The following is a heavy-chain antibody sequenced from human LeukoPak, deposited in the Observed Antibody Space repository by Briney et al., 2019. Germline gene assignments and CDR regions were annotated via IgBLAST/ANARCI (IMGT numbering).Heavy chain of an antibody. V-gene: IGHV4-61*02. CDR2: IYTSGST. CDR3: ARDGEEMNGWDY. CDR1: GGSISSSSYY. J-gene: IGHJ4*02. Sequence: SETLSLTCTVSGGSISSSSYYWSWIRQPAGKGLEWIGRIYTSGSTNYNPSLKSRVTMSVDTSKNQFSLKLSSVTAADTAVYYCARDGEEMNGWDYWGQGTLVTVSS. D-gene: IGHD5-24*01.